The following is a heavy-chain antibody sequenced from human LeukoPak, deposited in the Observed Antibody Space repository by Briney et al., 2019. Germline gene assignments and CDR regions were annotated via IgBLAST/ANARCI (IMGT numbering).Heavy chain of an antibody. D-gene: IGHD3-10*01. CDR1: GGSFSGYY. CDR3: ARVSYYGSGSYYKSRMDV. CDR2: INHSGST. Sequence: SETLSLTCAVHGGSFSGYYWSWIRQPPGKGLEWIGEINHSGSTNYNPSLKSRVTISVDTSKNQFSLKLSSVTAADTAVYYCARVSYYGSGSYYKSRMDVWGKGTTVTVSS. J-gene: IGHJ6*04. V-gene: IGHV4-34*01.